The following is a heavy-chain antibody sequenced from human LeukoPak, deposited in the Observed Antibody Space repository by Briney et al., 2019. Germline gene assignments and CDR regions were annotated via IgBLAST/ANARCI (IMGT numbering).Heavy chain of an antibody. CDR3: ARDGLLWFGGAYMDV. V-gene: IGHV1-18*01. CDR1: GYTFTSYG. J-gene: IGHJ6*03. Sequence: GASVKVSCKASGYTFTSYGISWVRQAPGQGLEWMGWISAYNGNTDYAQKLQGRVTMTTDTSTSTAYMELRSLRSDDTAVYYCARDGLLWFGGAYMDVWGKGTTVTVSS. CDR2: ISAYNGNT. D-gene: IGHD3-10*01.